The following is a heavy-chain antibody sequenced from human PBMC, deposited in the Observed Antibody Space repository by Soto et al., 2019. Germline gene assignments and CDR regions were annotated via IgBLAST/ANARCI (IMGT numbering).Heavy chain of an antibody. D-gene: IGHD3-16*02. CDR2: ISWNSGSI. V-gene: IGHV3-9*01. CDR3: AKVSTRNTGLDAFDI. Sequence: VQLVESGGGLVQPGRSLRLSCAASGFTFDDYAMHWVRQAPGKGLEWVSGISWNSGSIGYADSVKGRFTISRDNAKNSLYLQMNSLRAEDTALYYCAKVSTRNTGLDAFDIWGQGTMVTVSS. CDR1: GFTFDDYA. J-gene: IGHJ3*02.